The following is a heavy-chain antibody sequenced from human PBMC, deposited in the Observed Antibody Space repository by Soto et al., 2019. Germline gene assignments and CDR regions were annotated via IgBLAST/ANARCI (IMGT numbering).Heavy chain of an antibody. CDR2: IKSKADGGTT. V-gene: IGHV3-15*07. CDR3: TTDNPFRYSGYGGYGMDV. Sequence: GGSLRLSCAASGFTFSNAWMNWVRQAPGKGLEWVGRIKSKADGGTTDYAAPVKGRFTISRDDSKNTLYLQMNSLKTEDTAVYYCTTDNPFRYSGYGGYGMDVWCQGTTVTVSS. J-gene: IGHJ6*02. D-gene: IGHD5-12*01. CDR1: GFTFSNAW.